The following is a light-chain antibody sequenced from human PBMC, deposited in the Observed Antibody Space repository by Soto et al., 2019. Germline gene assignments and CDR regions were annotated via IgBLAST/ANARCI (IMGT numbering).Light chain of an antibody. J-gene: IGLJ1*01. CDR2: QVT. Sequence: HSAMTQPASVSGSAGQSITISCTGTSGDLAIYNYVSWYQQQPGKAPKLMIYQVTNRPSGVSSRFSGSRSGNTASLTISGLQAEDEADYYCSSYTDSSNYVFGTGTKVTVL. V-gene: IGLV2-14*01. CDR1: SGDLAIYNY. CDR3: SSYTDSSNYV.